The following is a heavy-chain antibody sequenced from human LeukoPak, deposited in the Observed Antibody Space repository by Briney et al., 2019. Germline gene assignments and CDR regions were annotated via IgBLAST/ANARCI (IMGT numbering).Heavy chain of an antibody. CDR1: GFSFSSYW. CDR3: VRGGARRGFYTMDV. Sequence: PGGSLRLSCAASGFSFSSYWMHWVRQAPGKGLEWVSRVNSDGSSTVNAVSVKGRFIISRDNAKKTLELEMHSLRAEDTAVYYCVRGGARRGFYTMDVWGQGTTVIVSS. D-gene: IGHD2/OR15-2a*01. J-gene: IGHJ6*02. V-gene: IGHV3-74*03. CDR2: VNSDGSST.